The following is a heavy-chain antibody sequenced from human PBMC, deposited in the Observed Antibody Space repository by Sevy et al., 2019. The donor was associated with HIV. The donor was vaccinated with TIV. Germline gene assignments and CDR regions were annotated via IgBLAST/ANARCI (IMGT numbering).Heavy chain of an antibody. J-gene: IGHJ4*02. D-gene: IGHD2-15*01. CDR1: GFTFSSYA. CDR2: ISGGGGST. Sequence: GGSLRLSCAASGFTFSSYAMSWVRQAPGKGLEWVSAISGGGGSTYYADSVKGRFTISRDNSKNTLYLQMNSLRAEDTAVYYCAKYKEYCSGGSCYSWLDYWGQGTLVTVSS. V-gene: IGHV3-23*01. CDR3: AKYKEYCSGGSCYSWLDY.